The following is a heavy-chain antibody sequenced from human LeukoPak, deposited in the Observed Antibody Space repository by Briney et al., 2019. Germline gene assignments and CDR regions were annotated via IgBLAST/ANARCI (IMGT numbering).Heavy chain of an antibody. CDR3: ARGYCSGGSCYSAATSYYYYYMDV. CDR2: IRDSAYRT. Sequence: GGSLRLSCAASRFTFSNYAMSWVRQAPGKGLEWVSSIRDSAYRTYYADSVKGRFTISRDNSKNTLYLRMNSLRAEDTAVYYCARGYCSGGSCYSAATSYYYYYMDVWGKGTTVTISS. V-gene: IGHV3-23*01. D-gene: IGHD2-15*01. CDR1: RFTFSNYA. J-gene: IGHJ6*03.